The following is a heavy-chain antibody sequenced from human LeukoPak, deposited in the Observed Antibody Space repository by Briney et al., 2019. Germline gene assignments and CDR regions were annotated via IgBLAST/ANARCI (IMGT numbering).Heavy chain of an antibody. CDR1: GGTFSSYT. D-gene: IGHD2-15*01. CDR2: IIPILGIA. CDR3: ARGPGCSGGSCYSGWFDP. J-gene: IGHJ5*02. Sequence: SVKVSCKASGGTFSSYTISWVRQAPGQGLEWMGRIIPILGIANYAQKFQGRVTITADESTSTAYMELSSLRSEDTAVYYCARGPGCSGGSCYSGWFDPWGQGTLVTVSS. V-gene: IGHV1-69*02.